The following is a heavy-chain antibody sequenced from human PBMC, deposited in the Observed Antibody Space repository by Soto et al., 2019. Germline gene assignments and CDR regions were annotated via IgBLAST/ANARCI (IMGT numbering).Heavy chain of an antibody. D-gene: IGHD3-9*01. V-gene: IGHV3-9*01. Sequence: EVQLVESGGGLVQPGRSLRLSCAASGFTFDDYAMHWVRQAPGKGLECESGISCNSGSIGYADSVKGRFTISRDNAKNSLYRQMNSLSADYTALYYCAKDMDYDIWTDSSFDLWCRGTLVTASS. CDR3: AKDMDYDIWTDSSFDL. CDR2: ISCNSGSI. J-gene: IGHJ2*01. CDR1: GFTFDDYA.